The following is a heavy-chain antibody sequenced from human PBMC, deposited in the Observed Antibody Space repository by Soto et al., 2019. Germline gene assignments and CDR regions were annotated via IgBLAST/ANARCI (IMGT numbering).Heavy chain of an antibody. J-gene: IGHJ6*02. CDR3: ARHDCISTSCYYYYYYSMDV. CDR1: GGTISSYA. D-gene: IGHD2-2*01. V-gene: IGHV1-69*13. Sequence: SVKVSCKASGGTISSYAISWVRQAPGQGLEWMGGIIPIFDTANYAQKFQGRVTITADESTSTAYMELSSPRSEDTAVYYCARHDCISTSCYYYYYYSMDVWGQGTTVTVSS. CDR2: IIPIFDTA.